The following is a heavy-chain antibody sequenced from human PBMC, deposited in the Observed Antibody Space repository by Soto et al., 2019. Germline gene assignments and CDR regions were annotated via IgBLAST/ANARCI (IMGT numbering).Heavy chain of an antibody. CDR1: GGSISSYY. CDR3: AGHRYYHGSGRMGWFDP. Sequence: SETLSLTCTVSGGSISSYYWSWIRQPPGKGLEWIGYIYYSGSTNYNPSLKSRVTISVDTSKNQFSLKLSSVTAADTAVYYCAGHRYYHGSGRMGWFDPWGQGTLVTVSA. J-gene: IGHJ5*02. D-gene: IGHD3-10*01. CDR2: IYYSGST. V-gene: IGHV4-59*01.